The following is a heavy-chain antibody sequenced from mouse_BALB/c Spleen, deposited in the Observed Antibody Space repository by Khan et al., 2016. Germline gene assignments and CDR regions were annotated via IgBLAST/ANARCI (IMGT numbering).Heavy chain of an antibody. D-gene: IGHD1-2*01. Sequence: DLVKPGASVKLSCKASGYTFTSYWINWTKQRPGQGLEWIGRIAPGSGSTYYNEMFKGKATLTVDTSSSTAYIQLSSLSSEDSAVYFCARRGDGYYFDYWGQGTTLTVSS. CDR3: ARRGDGYYFDY. J-gene: IGHJ2*01. CDR1: GYTFTSYW. CDR2: IAPGSGST. V-gene: IGHV1S41*01.